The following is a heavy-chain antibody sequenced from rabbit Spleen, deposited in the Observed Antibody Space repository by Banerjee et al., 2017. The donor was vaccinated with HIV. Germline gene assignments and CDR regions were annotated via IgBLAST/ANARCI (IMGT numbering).Heavy chain of an antibody. CDR1: GFDFRQYG. Sequence: QEQLVESGGGLVQPGGSLKLSCKVSGFDFRQYGVTWVRQAPGKGLEWIACINSKSGKPVYSTWAKGRFTVSTTSSTTVTLQMTSLTAADTATYFCARDLPGAIGWNFYLWGPGTLVTVS. D-gene: IGHD3-1*01. CDR3: ARDLPGAIGWNFYL. V-gene: IGHV1S45*01. CDR2: INSKSGKP. J-gene: IGHJ4*01.